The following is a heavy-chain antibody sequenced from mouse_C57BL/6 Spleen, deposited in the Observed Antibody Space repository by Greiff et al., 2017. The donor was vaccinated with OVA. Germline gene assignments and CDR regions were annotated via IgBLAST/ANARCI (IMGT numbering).Heavy chain of an antibody. Sequence: EVQLQQSGPELVKPGASVKISCKASGYTFTDYYMNWVKQSPGKSLEWIGDINPNNGGTSYNQKFKGKATLTVDKSSSTAYMELRSLTSEDSAVYYCARSNPYAMDYWGQGTSVTVSS. CDR1: GYTFTDYY. J-gene: IGHJ4*01. CDR3: ARSNPYAMDY. CDR2: INPNNGGT. V-gene: IGHV1-26*01.